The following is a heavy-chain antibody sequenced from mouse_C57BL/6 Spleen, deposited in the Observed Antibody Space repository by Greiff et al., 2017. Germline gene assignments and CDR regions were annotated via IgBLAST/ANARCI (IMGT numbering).Heavy chain of an antibody. V-gene: IGHV1-9*01. CDR1: GYTFTGYW. Sequence: VQLQQSGAELMKPGASVKLSCKATGYTFTGYWIEWVKKRPGHGLEWIGEILPGSGSTNYNEKFKGKATFTADTSSNTAYMQLSSLTTEDSAIYYCASRGDYGSSYDWYFDVWGTGTTVTVSS. CDR3: ASRGDYGSSYDWYFDV. J-gene: IGHJ1*03. CDR2: ILPGSGST. D-gene: IGHD1-1*01.